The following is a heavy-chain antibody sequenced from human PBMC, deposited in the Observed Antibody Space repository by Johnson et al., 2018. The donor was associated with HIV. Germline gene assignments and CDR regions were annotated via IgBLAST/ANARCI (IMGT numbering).Heavy chain of an antibody. CDR3: AKDGYSSSWYPYAFDI. CDR2: ISWKSGSI. D-gene: IGHD6-13*01. V-gene: IGHV3-9*01. J-gene: IGHJ3*02. Sequence: VQLVESGGGLVQPGRSLRLSCAASGFTFDDYAMHWVRQAPGKGLEWVSGISWKSGSIGYDDSVTGRFTISRDNAKNSLYLQMNSLRAEDTALYYCAKDGYSSSWYPYAFDIWGQGTMVTVSS. CDR1: GFTFDDYA.